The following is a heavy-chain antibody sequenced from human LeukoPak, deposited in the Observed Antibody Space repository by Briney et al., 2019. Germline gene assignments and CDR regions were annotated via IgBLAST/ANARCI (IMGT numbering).Heavy chain of an antibody. J-gene: IGHJ4*02. CDR1: GFTFSSYG. Sequence: GGSLRLSCAASGFTFSSYGMSWVRQAPGKGLEWVSGISGSGGSTYYADSVKGRFTISRDNSKNTLYLQMNSLRAEDTAVYYCARDYGRSGDFDYWGQGTLVTVSS. CDR2: ISGSGGST. D-gene: IGHD6-25*01. V-gene: IGHV3-23*01. CDR3: ARDYGRSGDFDY.